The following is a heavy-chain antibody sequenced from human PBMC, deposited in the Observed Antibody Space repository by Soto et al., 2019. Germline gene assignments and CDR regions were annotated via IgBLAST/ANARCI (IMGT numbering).Heavy chain of an antibody. CDR2: ISGSGGST. V-gene: IGHV3-23*01. Sequence: GGSLRLSCAASGFTFSSYDMSWVRQAPGKGLEWVSAISGSGGSTYYADSVKGRFTISRDNSKNTLYLQMNSLRAEDSALYYCAKDTWYSSSWYYLAYFGQGTLVTVSS. CDR1: GFTFSSYD. CDR3: AKDTWYSSSWYYLAY. D-gene: IGHD6-13*01. J-gene: IGHJ4*02.